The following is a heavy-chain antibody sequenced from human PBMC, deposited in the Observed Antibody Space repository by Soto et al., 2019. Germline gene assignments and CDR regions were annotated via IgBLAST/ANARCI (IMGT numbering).Heavy chain of an antibody. V-gene: IGHV1-8*01. CDR3: ARGPPSGYSSGWHFYYYYYYMDV. D-gene: IGHD6-19*01. CDR2: MNPNSGNT. CDR1: GYTFTGYD. J-gene: IGHJ6*03. Sequence: ASVKLSCKASGYTFTGYDINWVRQATGQGLEWMGWMNPNSGNTGYAQKFQGRVTMTRNTSISTAYMELSSLRSEDTAVYYCARGPPSGYSSGWHFYYYYYYMDVWGKGTTVTVSS.